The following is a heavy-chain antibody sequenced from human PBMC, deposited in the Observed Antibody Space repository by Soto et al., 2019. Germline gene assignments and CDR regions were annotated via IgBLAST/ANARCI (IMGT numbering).Heavy chain of an antibody. V-gene: IGHV3-23*01. CDR1: GFTFSSYA. Sequence: EVQLLESGGGLVQPGGSLRLSCAASGFTFSSYAMSWVRQAPGKGLEWVSAISGSGGSTYYADSVKGRFTISRDNSKNALYLQMNSLRAEDTAVYYCAKKAFPLLTEHYYGMDVWGQGTTVTVSS. CDR3: AKKAFPLLTEHYYGMDV. CDR2: ISGSGGST. J-gene: IGHJ6*02. D-gene: IGHD3-9*01.